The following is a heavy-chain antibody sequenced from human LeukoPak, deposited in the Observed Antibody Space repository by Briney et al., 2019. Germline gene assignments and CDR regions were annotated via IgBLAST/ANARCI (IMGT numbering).Heavy chain of an antibody. V-gene: IGHV3-7*01. CDR3: ASSDVT. D-gene: IGHD2/OR15-2a*01. CDR2: MNHDGSEA. J-gene: IGHJ3*01. Sequence: PGGSLRLSCEASGFPFSSNWLSWVRQAPGKGLEWVATMNHDGSEAYYVDSMKGRFTISRDNAKKSLYLQMNSLRAEDTAVYYCASSDVTWGRGTMVTVSS. CDR1: GFPFSSNW.